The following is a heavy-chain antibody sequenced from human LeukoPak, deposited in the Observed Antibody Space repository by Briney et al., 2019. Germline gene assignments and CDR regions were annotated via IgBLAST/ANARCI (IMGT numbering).Heavy chain of an antibody. D-gene: IGHD2-2*02. J-gene: IGHJ5*02. CDR2: ISHSGST. V-gene: IGHV4-34*01. CDR1: GGSFSGYY. CDR3: ARGRRYCSSTSCYTNWFDP. Sequence: PSETLSLTCAVYGGSFSGYYWSWIRQPPGKGLEWIGEISHSGSTNYNPSLKSRVTISVDTSKNQFSLKLSSVTAADTAVYYCARGRRYCSSTSCYTNWFDPWGQGTLVTVSS.